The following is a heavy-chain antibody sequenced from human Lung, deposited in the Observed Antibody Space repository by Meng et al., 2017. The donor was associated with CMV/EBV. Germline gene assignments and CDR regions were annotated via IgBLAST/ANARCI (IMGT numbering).Heavy chain of an antibody. CDR3: ARDSHGTSSLVY. Sequence: GGSXRLXCEASEFTFRFSDYYMNWIRQAPGKGLEWVAYVSNDGRNTDYAYSVKGRFTITRDNAKSSVCLQLDSLRAEDSAIYYCARDSHGTSSLVYLGQGXRVTVSS. CDR2: VSNDGRNT. J-gene: IGHJ4*02. V-gene: IGHV3-11*01. CDR1: EFTFRFSDYY. D-gene: IGHD6-13*01.